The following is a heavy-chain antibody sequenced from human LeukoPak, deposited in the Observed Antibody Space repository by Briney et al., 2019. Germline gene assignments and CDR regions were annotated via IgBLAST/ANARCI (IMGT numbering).Heavy chain of an antibody. CDR2: MNPNSGNT. D-gene: IGHD3-22*01. CDR3: ARGYYYDSSGYYLHDAFDI. CDR1: GYTFTSYD. Sequence: ASVKVSCKASGYTFTSYDINWVRQATGQGLEWMGWMNPNSGNTGYAQKFQGRVTITRNTSISTAYMELSSLRSEDTAVYYCARGYYYDSSGYYLHDAFDIWGQGTMVTVSS. J-gene: IGHJ3*02. V-gene: IGHV1-8*03.